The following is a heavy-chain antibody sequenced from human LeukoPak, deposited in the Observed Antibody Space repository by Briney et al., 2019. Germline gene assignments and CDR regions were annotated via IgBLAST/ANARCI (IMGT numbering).Heavy chain of an antibody. Sequence: GGSLRLSCAASGFTFSNAWMSWVRQAPGKGLEWVSGIRGSDGTTHYADSVKGRYTISIDNSKIALYLQMNSLRAEDTAMYYCAKEGGSSGRAGWFDPWGQGTLVTVSS. V-gene: IGHV3-23*01. D-gene: IGHD6-19*01. J-gene: IGHJ5*02. CDR2: IRGSDGTT. CDR1: GFTFSNAW. CDR3: AKEGGSSGRAGWFDP.